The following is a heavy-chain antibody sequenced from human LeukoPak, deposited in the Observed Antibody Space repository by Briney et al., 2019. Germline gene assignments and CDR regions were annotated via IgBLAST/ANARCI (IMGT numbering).Heavy chain of an antibody. V-gene: IGHV3-21*01. CDR2: VSSSSSYI. CDR3: ARVGHYGSGSLSNWFDP. J-gene: IGHJ5*02. Sequence: PGGSLRLSCAASGFTFSSYSMNWVRQAPGKGLEWVSSVSSSSSYIYYADSVKGRFTISRDNAKNSLYLQMNSLRAEDTAVYYCARVGHYGSGSLSNWFDPWGQGTLVTVSS. CDR1: GFTFSSYS. D-gene: IGHD3-10*01.